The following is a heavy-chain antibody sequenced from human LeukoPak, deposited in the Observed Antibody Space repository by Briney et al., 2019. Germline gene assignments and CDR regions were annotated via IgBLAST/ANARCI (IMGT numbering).Heavy chain of an antibody. CDR1: GYTFTSYG. Sequence: ASVKVSCKASGYTFTSYGISWGRQAPGQGLEWMGWISAYNGNINYAQKFQGRVTMTRDTSISTAYMELSRLRSDDTAVYYCARQPYYDFWSGYFSDSWFDPWGQGTLVTVSS. CDR2: ISAYNGNI. D-gene: IGHD3-3*01. V-gene: IGHV1-18*04. J-gene: IGHJ5*02. CDR3: ARQPYYDFWSGYFSDSWFDP.